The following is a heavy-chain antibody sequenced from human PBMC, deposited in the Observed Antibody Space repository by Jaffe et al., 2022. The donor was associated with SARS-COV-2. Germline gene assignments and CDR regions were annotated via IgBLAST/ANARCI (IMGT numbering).Heavy chain of an antibody. CDR2: ISYDGSNK. D-gene: IGHD1-1*01. CDR3: ARDKGTTGTTFDY. CDR1: GFTFSSYA. V-gene: IGHV3-30*04. Sequence: QVQLVESGGGVVQPGRSLRLSCAASGFTFSSYAMHWVRQAPGKGLEWVAVISYDGSNKYYADSVKGRFTISRDNSKNTLYLQMNSLRAEDTAVYYCARDKGTTGTTFDYWGQGTLVTVSS. J-gene: IGHJ4*02.